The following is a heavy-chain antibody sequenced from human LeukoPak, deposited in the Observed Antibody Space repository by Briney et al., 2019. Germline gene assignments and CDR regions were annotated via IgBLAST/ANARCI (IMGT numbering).Heavy chain of an antibody. CDR3: ARDRGSSANDY. D-gene: IGHD6-6*01. CDR2: ISSSSSYI. Sequence: PGGSLRLSCAASGFTFTTYSMNWVRQAPGKGLEWVSSISSSSSYIYYADSVKGRFTISRDNAKNSLYLQMNSLRAEDTAVYYCARDRGSSANDYWGQGTLVTVSS. J-gene: IGHJ4*02. V-gene: IGHV3-21*01. CDR1: GFTFTTYS.